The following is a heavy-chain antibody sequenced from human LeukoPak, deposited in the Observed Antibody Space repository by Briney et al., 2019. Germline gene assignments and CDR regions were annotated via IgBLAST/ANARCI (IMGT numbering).Heavy chain of an antibody. CDR1: GGTFSSYA. D-gene: IGHD1-26*01. J-gene: IGHJ4*02. V-gene: IGHV1-69*05. CDR2: IIPIFGTA. Sequence: GASVKVSCKASGGTFSSYAISWVRQAPGQGLEWMGGIIPIFGTANYAQKFQGRVTITTGESTSTAYMELSSLRSEDTAVYYCARAGYEWELQFDYWGQGTLVTVSS. CDR3: ARAGYEWELQFDY.